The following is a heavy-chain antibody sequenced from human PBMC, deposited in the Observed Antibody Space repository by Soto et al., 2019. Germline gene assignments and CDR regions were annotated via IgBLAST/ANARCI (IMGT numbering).Heavy chain of an antibody. Sequence: QVQLQQWGAGLLKPSETLSLTSAVYGGSFSGYYWSWIRHPPGKALEWIGESNHSGRTNYTPSLKRRGTISVDTSKNPFSLKLSCGAAADTAVYYWARGAMGWVQTNLDYWGQGTLVTVSS. CDR2: SNHSGRT. J-gene: IGHJ4*02. V-gene: IGHV4-34*01. CDR3: ARGAMGWVQTNLDY. D-gene: IGHD1-1*01. CDR1: GGSFSGYY.